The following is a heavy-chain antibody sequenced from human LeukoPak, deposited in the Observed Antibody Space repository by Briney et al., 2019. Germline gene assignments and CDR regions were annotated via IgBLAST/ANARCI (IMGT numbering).Heavy chain of an antibody. D-gene: IGHD3-3*01. J-gene: IGHJ4*02. CDR3: ARVYRGPTFWSGYLEFDY. Sequence: GASVKVSCKASGYTFTSYDINWVRQATGQGLEWMGWMNPNSGNTGYAQKFQGRVTMTRNTSISTAYMELSSLRSEDTAVYYCARVYRGPTFWSGYLEFDYWGQGTLVTVSS. CDR2: MNPNSGNT. V-gene: IGHV1-8*01. CDR1: GYTFTSYD.